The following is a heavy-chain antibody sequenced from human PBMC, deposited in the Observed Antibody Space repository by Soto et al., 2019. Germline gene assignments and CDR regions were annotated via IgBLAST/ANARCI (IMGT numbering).Heavy chain of an antibody. V-gene: IGHV1-18*01. J-gene: IGHJ4*02. CDR1: GYTFTSYG. D-gene: IGHD6-13*01. CDR3: ARDQGNSSSWPIDF. CDR2: ISAYNGNT. Sequence: EASVKVSCKASGYTFTSYGITWVRQAPGQGLEWMGWISAYNGNTNYAQKFQGRVTMTTDTSTSTAYMELRSLRSDDTAVYYCARDQGNSSSWPIDFWGQGTVVTVSS.